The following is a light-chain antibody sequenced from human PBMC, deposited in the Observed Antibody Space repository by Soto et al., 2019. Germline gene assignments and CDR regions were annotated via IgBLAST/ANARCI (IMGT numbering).Light chain of an antibody. V-gene: IGKV1-5*01. CDR3: QQYDSFWPT. CDR2: HVS. Sequence: EIEMTQSPSTLSASAGDRVTITFRASQSINNRLAWYQHKPGQAPKLLIYHVSILDSGIPSRFSGSGSGTEFTLTISNLQPDDFAAYYCQQYDSFWPTFGQGTKVDI. CDR1: QSINNR. J-gene: IGKJ1*01.